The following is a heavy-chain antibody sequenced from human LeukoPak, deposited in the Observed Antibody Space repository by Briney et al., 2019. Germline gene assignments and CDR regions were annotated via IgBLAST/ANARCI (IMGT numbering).Heavy chain of an antibody. CDR3: AKDIAVAGYYFDY. D-gene: IGHD6-19*01. J-gene: IGHJ4*02. Sequence: GGSLRLSCAASGFTFSSYAMSWVRQAPGKGLEWVSAISGNGGSTYYADSVKGRFTISRDNSKNTLYLQMNSLRAEDTAVYYCAKDIAVAGYYFDYWGQGTLVTVSS. CDR1: GFTFSSYA. CDR2: ISGNGGST. V-gene: IGHV3-23*01.